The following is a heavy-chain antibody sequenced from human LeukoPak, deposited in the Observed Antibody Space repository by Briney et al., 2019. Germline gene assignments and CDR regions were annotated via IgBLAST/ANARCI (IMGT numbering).Heavy chain of an antibody. Sequence: PSETLSLTCTVSGDSISSSSYYWGWIRQPPGKGLEWIGSIYYSGSTYYNPSLKSRVTISVDTSKNQFSLKLSSVTAADTAVYYCARDYYGSGSYYPYWGQGTLVTVSS. CDR1: GDSISSSSYY. V-gene: IGHV4-39*07. D-gene: IGHD3-10*01. CDR2: IYYSGST. J-gene: IGHJ4*02. CDR3: ARDYYGSGSYYPY.